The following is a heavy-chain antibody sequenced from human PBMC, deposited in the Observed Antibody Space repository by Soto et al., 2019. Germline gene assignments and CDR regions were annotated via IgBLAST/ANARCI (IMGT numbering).Heavy chain of an antibody. CDR1: GVTFSSYA. Sequence: SVKVSCKASGVTFSSYAISWVRQAPGQGLEWMGGIIPIFGTANYAQKFQGRVTITADESTSTAYMELSSLRSEDTAVYYCAIADVLMVYATYHYYGMDVWGQGTTVTVSS. CDR3: AIADVLMVYATYHYYGMDV. J-gene: IGHJ6*02. CDR2: IIPIFGTA. D-gene: IGHD2-8*01. V-gene: IGHV1-69*13.